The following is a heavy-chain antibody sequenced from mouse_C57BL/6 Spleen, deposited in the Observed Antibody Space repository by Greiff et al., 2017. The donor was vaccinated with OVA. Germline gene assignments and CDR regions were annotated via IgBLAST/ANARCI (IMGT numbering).Heavy chain of an antibody. D-gene: IGHD3-2*02. V-gene: IGHV1-26*01. CDR1: GYTFTDYY. CDR3: ASLTAQATEDY. Sequence: EVQLQQSGPELVKPGASVKISCKASGYTFTDYYMNWVKQSHGKSLEWIGDINPNNGGTSYNQKFKGKATLTVDKSSSTAYMELRSLTSEDSAVYYCASLTAQATEDYWGQGTTLTVSS. CDR2: INPNNGGT. J-gene: IGHJ2*01.